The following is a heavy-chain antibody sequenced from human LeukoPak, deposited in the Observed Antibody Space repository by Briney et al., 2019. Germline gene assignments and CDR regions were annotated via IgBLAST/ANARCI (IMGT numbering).Heavy chain of an antibody. V-gene: IGHV3-23*01. Sequence: PGGSLRLSCAASGFTFSSYAMSWVRQAPGKGLEWVSAISGSGGSTYYADSVKGRFTISRDNSKNTLYLQMNSLRAEDTAVYYCAKGRALGYCSSTSCYTNWFVPWGQGTLVTVSS. CDR3: AKGRALGYCSSTSCYTNWFVP. J-gene: IGHJ5*02. CDR1: GFTFSSYA. D-gene: IGHD2-2*02. CDR2: ISGSGGST.